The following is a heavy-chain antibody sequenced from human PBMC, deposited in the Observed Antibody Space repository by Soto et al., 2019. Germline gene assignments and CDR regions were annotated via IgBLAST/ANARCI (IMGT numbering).Heavy chain of an antibody. J-gene: IGHJ4*02. Sequence: SETLSLTCTVSGGSISSYYWSWIRQPPGKGLEWIGYIYYSGSTNYNPSLKSRVTISVDTSKNQFSLKLSSVTAADTAVYYCARHISGDLDYWGQRTLVTVSS. CDR1: GGSISSYY. D-gene: IGHD4-17*01. V-gene: IGHV4-59*08. CDR2: IYYSGST. CDR3: ARHISGDLDY.